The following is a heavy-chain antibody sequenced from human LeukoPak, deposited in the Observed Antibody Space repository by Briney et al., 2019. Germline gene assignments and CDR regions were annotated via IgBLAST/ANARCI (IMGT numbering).Heavy chain of an antibody. CDR1: GFTFSSYA. D-gene: IGHD5-12*01. Sequence: GGSLRLSCAASGFTFSSYAMHWVRQAPGKGLEYVSAISSNGGSTYYANSVKGRFTISRDNSKNTLYLQMGSLRAEDMAVYYCAREGAGYEVYFDYWGQGTLVTVSS. CDR2: ISSNGGST. J-gene: IGHJ4*02. V-gene: IGHV3-64*01. CDR3: AREGAGYEVYFDY.